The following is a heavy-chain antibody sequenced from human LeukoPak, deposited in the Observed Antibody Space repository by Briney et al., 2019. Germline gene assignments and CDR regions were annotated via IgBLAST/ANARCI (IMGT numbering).Heavy chain of an antibody. Sequence: PGGSLRLSCAASGFTFSSYAMSWVRQAPGKGLEWVSAISGSGGSTYYADSVRGRFIISRDNSKNTLYLQMNSLRAEDTAVYYCAKGYSSGWQPFDYWGQGTLVTVSS. CDR1: GFTFSSYA. J-gene: IGHJ4*02. D-gene: IGHD6-19*01. V-gene: IGHV3-23*01. CDR3: AKGYSSGWQPFDY. CDR2: ISGSGGST.